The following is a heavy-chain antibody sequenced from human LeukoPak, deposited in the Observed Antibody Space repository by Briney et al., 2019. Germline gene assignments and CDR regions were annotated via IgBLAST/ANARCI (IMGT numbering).Heavy chain of an antibody. CDR1: GFSLSTSGVG. V-gene: IGHV2-5*01. J-gene: IGHJ5*02. Sequence: SGPTLVKPTQTLTLTCTFSGFSLSTSGVGVGWIRQPPGKALEWLALIYWNDDKRYSPSLKSRLTITKDTSKNQVVLTMTNMDPVDTATYYCAHRRSDDYFDISGYYYRLDPWGQGTLVTVSS. CDR2: IYWNDDK. CDR3: AHRRSDDYFDISGYYYRLDP. D-gene: IGHD3-22*01.